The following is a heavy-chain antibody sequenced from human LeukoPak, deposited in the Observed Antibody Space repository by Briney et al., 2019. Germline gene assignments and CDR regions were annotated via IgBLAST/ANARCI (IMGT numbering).Heavy chain of an antibody. CDR2: ISGSGGRT. CDR3: PKKRVVATGYPNFDY. CDR1: GFTFSDYA. D-gene: IGHD3-9*01. V-gene: IGHV3-23*01. J-gene: IGHJ4*02. Sequence: GGSLRLSCAASGFTFSDYAMTWVRQAPGKGLEWVSIISGSGGRTYYADSVKGRFTISRDNSKNPLYLQMNSLRAEDTAVYYCPKKRVVATGYPNFDYWGQGSLVTVSS.